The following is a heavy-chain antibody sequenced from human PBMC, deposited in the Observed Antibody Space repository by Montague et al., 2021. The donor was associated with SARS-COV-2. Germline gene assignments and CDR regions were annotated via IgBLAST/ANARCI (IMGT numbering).Heavy chain of an antibody. D-gene: IGHD1-1*01. CDR3: ARAQNICFIANCVNYFDV. Sequence: SETLSLTCGVSGESISGYYWSWIRQSPGKGLEWIGFVHYTGYTDYNPSLKNRVTISLDTPRNHFSLRLRSLTAADTAVYYCARAQNICFIANCVNYFDVWGLGALVTVSS. CDR1: GESISGYY. J-gene: IGHJ4*02. CDR2: VHYTGYT. V-gene: IGHV4-59*01.